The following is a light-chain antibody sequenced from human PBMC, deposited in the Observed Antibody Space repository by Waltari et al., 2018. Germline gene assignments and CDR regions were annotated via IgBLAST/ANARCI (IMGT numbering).Light chain of an antibody. CDR1: SGDVGGYNY. CDR2: AVS. Sequence: QSALTQPRSVSGSPGQSVTISCTGTSGDVGGYNYVSWYQQHPGKAPKVMIYAVSKRPSGVPDRFSGSKSGNTASLTISGLQAEDEADYYCCSYEGTYTLIFGGGTKLTVL. V-gene: IGLV2-11*01. J-gene: IGLJ2*01. CDR3: CSYEGTYTLI.